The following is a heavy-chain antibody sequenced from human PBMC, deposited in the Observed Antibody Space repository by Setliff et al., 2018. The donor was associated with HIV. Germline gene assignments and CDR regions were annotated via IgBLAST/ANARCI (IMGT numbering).Heavy chain of an antibody. V-gene: IGHV4-34*01. Sequence: PSETLSLTCAVYGGSFPAYYWNWVRQSPGKGLEWIGEINYSGDTTYNPSLKSRVTMLIDTSKNHFSLKLSSVTAADTAVYYCARQSYDFWSGPLGFDYWGQGTLVTVSS. CDR2: INYSGDT. CDR3: ARQSYDFWSGPLGFDY. D-gene: IGHD3-3*01. CDR1: GGSFPAYY. J-gene: IGHJ4*02.